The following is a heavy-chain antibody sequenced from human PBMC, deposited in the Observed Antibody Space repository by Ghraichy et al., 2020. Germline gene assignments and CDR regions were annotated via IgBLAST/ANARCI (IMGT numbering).Heavy chain of an antibody. CDR1: GFTLSTYW. V-gene: IGHV3-7*03. J-gene: IGHJ4*02. CDR3: ARTQNGDYVLYFDY. Sequence: LSLTCAASGFTLSTYWRSWVRQAPGKGLEWMAKIKQDGSEKYYVDSVKGRFTVSRDNAKNSLYLQMNSLRAEDTAVYYCARTQNGDYVLYFDYGGQGTLVTVSS. CDR2: IKQDGSEK. D-gene: IGHD4-17*01.